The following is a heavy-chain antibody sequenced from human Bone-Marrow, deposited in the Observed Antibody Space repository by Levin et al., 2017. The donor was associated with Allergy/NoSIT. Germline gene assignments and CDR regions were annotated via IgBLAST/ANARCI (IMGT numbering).Heavy chain of an antibody. Sequence: QTGGSLRLSCAASGFTFSSYGMHWVRQAPGKGLEWVAVISYDGSNKYYADSVKGRFTISRDNSKNTLYLQMNSLRAEDTAVYYCAKGGLGGSARAFDIWGQGTMVTVSS. J-gene: IGHJ3*02. D-gene: IGHD1-26*01. V-gene: IGHV3-30*18. CDR3: AKGGLGGSARAFDI. CDR2: ISYDGSNK. CDR1: GFTFSSYG.